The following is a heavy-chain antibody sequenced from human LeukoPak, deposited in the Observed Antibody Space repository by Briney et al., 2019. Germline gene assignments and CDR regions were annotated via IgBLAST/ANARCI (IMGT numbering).Heavy chain of an antibody. J-gene: IGHJ4*02. CDR2: IRSSSSDL. D-gene: IGHD1-26*01. V-gene: IGHV3-21*01. Sequence: GGSLRLSCAASGFTFSSYSMNWLRQAPGKGLEWGSFIRSSSSDLYYADSVKGRFTISRDNAKNSLYLQMDSLRAEDTAVYYCARVRSGSLDYWGQGTLVTVSS. CDR1: GFTFSSYS. CDR3: ARVRSGSLDY.